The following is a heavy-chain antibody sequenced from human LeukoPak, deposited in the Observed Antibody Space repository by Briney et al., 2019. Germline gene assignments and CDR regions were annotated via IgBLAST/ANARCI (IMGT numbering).Heavy chain of an antibody. CDR3: ASTRRAAVAGRFDS. Sequence: PSETLSLTCIVSGGSISSYYWSWIRQPPGKGLGWIGYIYNIGNTNYNPSLKSRVTISLDTSKSQFSLKLKSVTAADTAVYYCASTRRAAVAGRFDSWGQGTLVTVSS. V-gene: IGHV4-59*08. CDR1: GGSISSYY. J-gene: IGHJ4*02. CDR2: IYNIGNT. D-gene: IGHD6-19*01.